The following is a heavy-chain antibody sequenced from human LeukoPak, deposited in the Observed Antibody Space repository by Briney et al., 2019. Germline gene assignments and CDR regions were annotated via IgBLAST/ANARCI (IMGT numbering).Heavy chain of an antibody. CDR1: GFTFSSYS. D-gene: IGHD3-16*01. V-gene: IGHV3-21*01. CDR3: ASMMVPYYYMDV. CDR2: ISSSSSYI. J-gene: IGHJ6*03. Sequence: PGGSLRLSCAASGFTFSSYSMNWVRQAPGKGLEWVSSISSSSSYIYYADSVKGRFTISRDNAKNSLYLQMNSLRAEDTAVYYCASMMVPYYYMDVWGKGTTVTVSS.